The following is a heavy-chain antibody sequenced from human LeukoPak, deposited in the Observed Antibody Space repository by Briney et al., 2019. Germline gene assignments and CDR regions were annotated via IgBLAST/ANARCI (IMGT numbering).Heavy chain of an antibody. CDR2: ISGNGGSY. CDR3: AKDRALGSFSCYDY. V-gene: IGHV3-23*01. D-gene: IGHD2-2*01. J-gene: IGHJ4*02. CDR1: GFTFSSYA. Sequence: GGSLRLSCAASGFTFSSYAMSWVRQAPGKGLEWVSGISGNGGSYHNQDSVKGRFTISRDNSKSTLYLQMNSLRAEDTAVYYCAKDRALGSFSCYDYWGQGTLVTVSS.